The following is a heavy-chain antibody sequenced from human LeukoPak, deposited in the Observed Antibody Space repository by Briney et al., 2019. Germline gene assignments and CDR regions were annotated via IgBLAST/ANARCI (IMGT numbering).Heavy chain of an antibody. CDR1: GFTFTSSG. D-gene: IGHD4-11*01. CDR2: IVVGSGNT. CDR3: ARDIGGMTTEYYFDY. Sequence: SVKVSCKASGFTFTSSGMQWVRQARGQRLEWIGWIVVGSGNTNYAQKFQERVTITRDMSTSTAYMELSSLRSEDTAVYYCARDIGGMTTEYYFDYWGQGTLVTVSS. J-gene: IGHJ4*02. V-gene: IGHV1-58*02.